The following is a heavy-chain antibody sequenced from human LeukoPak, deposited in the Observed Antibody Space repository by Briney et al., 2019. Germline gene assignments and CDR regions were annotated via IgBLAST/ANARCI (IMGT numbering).Heavy chain of an antibody. CDR1: GYSISSGYY. J-gene: IGHJ4*02. Sequence: SETLSLTCAVSGYSISSGYYWGWIRQPPGKGLEWIANIYHTGSTNYNPSLSSRVTISIDTAKNQFSLKLTSVTAADTAVYYCARRGRNSSGWQDYLWGQGTLVTVSS. D-gene: IGHD6-25*01. CDR2: IYHTGST. V-gene: IGHV4-38-2*01. CDR3: ARRGRNSSGWQDYL.